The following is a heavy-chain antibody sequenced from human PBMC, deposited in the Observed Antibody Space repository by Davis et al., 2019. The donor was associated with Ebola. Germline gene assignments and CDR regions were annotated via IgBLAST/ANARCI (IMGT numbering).Heavy chain of an antibody. CDR1: GFTFSSYA. Sequence: GESLKISCAASGFTFSSYAMHWVRQAPGKGLEWVAVISYDGSNKYYADSVKGRFTISRDNSKNTLYLQMNSLRAEDTAMYYCARGRAAVARVGPEFDYWGQGTLVTVSS. V-gene: IGHV3-30-3*01. J-gene: IGHJ4*02. D-gene: IGHD6-19*01. CDR3: ARGRAAVARVGPEFDY. CDR2: ISYDGSNK.